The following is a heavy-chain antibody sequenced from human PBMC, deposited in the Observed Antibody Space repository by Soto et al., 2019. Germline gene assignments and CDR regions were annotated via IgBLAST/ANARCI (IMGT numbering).Heavy chain of an antibody. CDR2: IYYSGST. D-gene: IGHD6-13*01. Sequence: SETLSLTCTVSGGSISSYYWSWIRQPPGKGLEWIGYIYYSGSTNYNPSLKSRVTISVDTSKNQFSLKLSSVTAADTAVYYCARLYSSSLYNWFDPWGQGTLVTVSS. J-gene: IGHJ5*02. CDR3: ARLYSSSLYNWFDP. V-gene: IGHV4-59*08. CDR1: GGSISSYY.